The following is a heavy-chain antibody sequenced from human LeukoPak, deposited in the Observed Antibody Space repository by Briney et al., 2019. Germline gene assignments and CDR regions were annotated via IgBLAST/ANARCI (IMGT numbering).Heavy chain of an antibody. Sequence: PWGSLRLSCSASGFTISSYWMQWVRQAPGKGLVWVSRINSDGSSTFYAYSVKGRITISRDNAKNTLYLKMIRLRAEDTAVYYCASDTVRGLIAYWGQGTLVTVSS. CDR1: GFTISSYW. D-gene: IGHD3-10*01. J-gene: IGHJ4*02. V-gene: IGHV3-74*01. CDR2: INSDGSST. CDR3: ASDTVRGLIAY.